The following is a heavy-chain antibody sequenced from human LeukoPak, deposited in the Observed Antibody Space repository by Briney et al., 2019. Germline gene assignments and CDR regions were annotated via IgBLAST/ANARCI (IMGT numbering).Heavy chain of an antibody. V-gene: IGHV3-23*01. CDR1: GFTSSSYA. CDR2: ISGSGGST. J-gene: IGHJ4*02. CDR3: AKDSPGGRDGYNPYY. Sequence: GGSLRLSCAASGFTSSSYAMSWVRQAPGKGLEWVSAISGSGGSTYYANSVKGRFTISRDNSKNTLYLQMNSLRAEDTAVYYCAKDSPGGRDGYNPYYWGQGTLVTVSS. D-gene: IGHD5-24*01.